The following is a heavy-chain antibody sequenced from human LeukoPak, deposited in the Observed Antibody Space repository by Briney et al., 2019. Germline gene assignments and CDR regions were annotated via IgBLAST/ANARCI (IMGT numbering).Heavy chain of an antibody. CDR3: ARVNYYDSSGYYWWFDP. Sequence: PSETLSLTCSVSGGSISGYYCNWIRQPPGKGLEWVGSIFYSGTTSYNPSLQSRVSFSVHTSKTQFSLKLSSVTAADTAVYYCARVNYYDSSGYYWWFDPWGQGTLVTVSS. CDR1: GGSISGYY. CDR2: IFYSGTT. J-gene: IGHJ5*02. V-gene: IGHV4-59*12. D-gene: IGHD3-22*01.